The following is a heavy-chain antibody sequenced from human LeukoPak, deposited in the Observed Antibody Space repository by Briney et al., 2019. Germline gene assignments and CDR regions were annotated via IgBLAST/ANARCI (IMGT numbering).Heavy chain of an antibody. CDR1: GFIYSHYG. Sequence: PGRSLRLSCAASGFIYSHYGMHSVRQAPGKGLEWVAVIWSDGSNRFYAGSVKGRFTISRDNSQNTLFLQMNSLRAEDTAMYYCARDAQRGFDYSNSLEYWGHGTLVTVSS. CDR2: IWSDGSNR. J-gene: IGHJ4*01. V-gene: IGHV3-33*01. CDR3: ARDAQRGFDYSNSLEY. D-gene: IGHD4-11*01.